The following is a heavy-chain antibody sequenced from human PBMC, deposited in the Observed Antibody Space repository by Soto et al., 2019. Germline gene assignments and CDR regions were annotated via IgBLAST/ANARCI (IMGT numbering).Heavy chain of an antibody. V-gene: IGHV3-9*01. CDR3: AKARTYDILTGYLDY. Sequence: GGSLRLSXAASGFTFDDYAMHCVRQPPGKGLEWVSGISWNSGSIGYADSVKGRFTISRDNAKNSLYLQMNSLRAEDTALYYCAKARTYDILTGYLDYWGQGTLVTVSS. D-gene: IGHD3-9*01. J-gene: IGHJ4*02. CDR2: ISWNSGSI. CDR1: GFTFDDYA.